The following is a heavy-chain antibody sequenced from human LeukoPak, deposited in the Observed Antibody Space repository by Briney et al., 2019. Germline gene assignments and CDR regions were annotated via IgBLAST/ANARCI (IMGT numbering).Heavy chain of an antibody. V-gene: IGHV4-34*01. CDR1: GGSFSGYY. Sequence: KPSETLSLTCAVYGGSFSGYYWSWIRQPPGKGLEWIGETNHSGSTNYNPSLKSRVTISVDTSKNQFSLKLSSVTAADTAVYYCARAHIVVVPAAAVPPYSSSLYYYYYYMDVWGKGTTVTVSS. CDR3: ARAHIVVVPAAAVPPYSSSLYYYYYYMDV. D-gene: IGHD2-2*01. CDR2: TNHSGST. J-gene: IGHJ6*03.